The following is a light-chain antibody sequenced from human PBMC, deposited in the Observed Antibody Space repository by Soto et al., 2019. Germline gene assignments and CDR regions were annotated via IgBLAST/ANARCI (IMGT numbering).Light chain of an antibody. CDR3: QQYGSSPPLT. V-gene: IGKV3-20*01. Sequence: EVALTQSPGTLSLSPGARATLSCRASQSIANNYLTWYQQKPGQAPRLLIYGASSRATGIPDRFSGSGSGTDFTLTISRLEPEDFAVYYCQQYGSSPPLTFGGGTKVDIK. CDR1: QSIANNY. J-gene: IGKJ4*01. CDR2: GAS.